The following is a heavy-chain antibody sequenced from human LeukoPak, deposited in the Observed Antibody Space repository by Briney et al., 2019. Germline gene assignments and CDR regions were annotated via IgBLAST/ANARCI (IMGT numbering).Heavy chain of an antibody. CDR3: ARGSGPAAPSGDY. J-gene: IGHJ4*02. CDR1: GFTFSDYY. Sequence: GGSLRLSCAASGFTFSDYYMSWIRQAPGKGLEWVSYISSSSGSTIYYADSAKGRFTISRDNAKNSLYLQMNSLRAEDTAVYYCARGSGPAAPSGDYWGQGTLVTVSS. CDR2: ISSSSGSTI. D-gene: IGHD2-2*01. V-gene: IGHV3-11*01.